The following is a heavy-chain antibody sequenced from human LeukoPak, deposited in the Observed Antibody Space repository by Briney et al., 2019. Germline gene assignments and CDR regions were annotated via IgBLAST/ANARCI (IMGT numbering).Heavy chain of an antibody. CDR2: IYYSGST. CDR3: ARGSLNLWGWGFVYFDY. D-gene: IGHD7-27*01. J-gene: IGHJ4*02. V-gene: IGHV4-39*01. CDR1: GGSISSSSYY. Sequence: SETLSLTCTVSGGSISSSSYYWGWIRQPPGKGLEWIGSIYYSGSTYYNPSLKSRVTISIDTSKNQFYLKLSSLTAADTAVYYCARGSLNLWGWGFVYFDYWGQGTLVTVSS.